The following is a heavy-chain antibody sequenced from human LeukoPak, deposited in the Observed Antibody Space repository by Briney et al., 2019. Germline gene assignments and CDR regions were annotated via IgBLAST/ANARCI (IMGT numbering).Heavy chain of an antibody. Sequence: GGSLRLSCAASVVTFSSYAMSWVRQAPGKGLQWVSAISGSGGSTYYVDSVKGRFTISRDNSKNTLYLQMNSLRAEGTAVYYCAKGRGASSGPTLDYWGQGTLVTVSS. CDR1: VVTFSSYA. V-gene: IGHV3-23*01. CDR3: AKGRGASSGPTLDY. D-gene: IGHD6-19*01. CDR2: ISGSGGST. J-gene: IGHJ4*02.